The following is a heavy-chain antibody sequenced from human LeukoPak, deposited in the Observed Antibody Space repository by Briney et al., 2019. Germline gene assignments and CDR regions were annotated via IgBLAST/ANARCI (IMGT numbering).Heavy chain of an antibody. J-gene: IGHJ4*02. CDR2: IYYSGST. V-gene: IGHV4-39*07. Sequence: SETLSLTCTVSGGSISSSSYYWGWIRQPPGKGLEWIGSIYYSGSTNYNPSLKSRVTISVDTSKNQFSLKLSSVTAADTAVYYCARETFGSGSYHTIFDYWGRGTLVTVSS. D-gene: IGHD1-26*01. CDR1: GGSISSSSYY. CDR3: ARETFGSGSYHTIFDY.